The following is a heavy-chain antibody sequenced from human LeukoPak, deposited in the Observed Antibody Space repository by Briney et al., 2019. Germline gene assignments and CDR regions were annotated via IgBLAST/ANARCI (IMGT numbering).Heavy chain of an antibody. D-gene: IGHD3-3*01. CDR1: GYTFTGYY. V-gene: IGHV1-2*02. Sequence: GASVKVSCKASGYTFTGYYLHWVRQAPGQGLEWMGWINPNSGGTNYAQKFQGRVTMTRDTSISTAYMELSRLTSDDAAVYYCARDLRSGYYDYWGQGTLVTVSS. CDR3: ARDLRSGYYDY. J-gene: IGHJ4*02. CDR2: INPNSGGT.